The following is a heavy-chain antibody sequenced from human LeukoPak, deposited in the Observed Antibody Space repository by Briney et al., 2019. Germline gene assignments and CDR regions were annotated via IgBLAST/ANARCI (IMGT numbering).Heavy chain of an antibody. Sequence: SETLSLTCTVSGGSISNYYWSWIRQPAGKGLEWIGYIYYSGRTSYNPSLKSRVTISVDTSKNHFSLTLSSVTAADTAVYYCARGQKYRNGYTVTELGSGYFDYWGQGTLVTVSS. V-gene: IGHV4-59*01. CDR3: ARGQKYRNGYTVTELGSGYFDY. D-gene: IGHD5-18*01. CDR2: IYYSGRT. CDR1: GGSISNYY. J-gene: IGHJ4*02.